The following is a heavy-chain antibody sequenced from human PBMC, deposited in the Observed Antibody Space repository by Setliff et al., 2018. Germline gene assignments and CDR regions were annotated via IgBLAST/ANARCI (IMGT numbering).Heavy chain of an antibody. D-gene: IGHD6-13*01. Sequence: SETLSLTCAVSGYSISSDSYWGWIRQPPGKGLEWIASIYHTGSTYYNPSPKSRITMSVDTSKNQFSLKLTSVTAEDTAVYYCARDRIAAADAIHYYYFAMDVWGQGTTVTVSS. CDR3: ARDRIAAADAIHYYYFAMDV. V-gene: IGHV4-38-2*02. CDR2: IYHTGST. J-gene: IGHJ6*02. CDR1: GYSISSDSY.